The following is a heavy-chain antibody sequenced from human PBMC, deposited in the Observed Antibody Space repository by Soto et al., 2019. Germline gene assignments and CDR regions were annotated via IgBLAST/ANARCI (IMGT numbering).Heavy chain of an antibody. CDR2: ISGSGGST. CDR3: AKVRGPDSGYEIEYYYYGMDV. D-gene: IGHD5-12*01. V-gene: IGHV3-23*01. CDR1: GFTFSSYA. J-gene: IGHJ6*02. Sequence: GGSLRLSCAASGFTFSSYAMSWVRQAPGKGLEWVSAISGSGGSTYYADSVKGRFTISRDNSKNTLYLQMNSLRAEDTAVYYCAKVRGPDSGYEIEYYYYGMDVWGQGTTVTVSS.